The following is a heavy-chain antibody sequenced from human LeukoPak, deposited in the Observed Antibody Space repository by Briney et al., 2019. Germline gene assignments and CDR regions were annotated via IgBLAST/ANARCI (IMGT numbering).Heavy chain of an antibody. V-gene: IGHV3-21*01. D-gene: IGHD5-24*01. J-gene: IGHJ4*02. Sequence: GGSLRLSCAASGFTFSSYSMNWVRQAPGKGLEWVSSISSSSSYIYYADSVKGRFTISRDNAKNSLYLQMNSLRAKDTAVYYCASTVDGYNSHSLDYWGQGTLVTVST. CDR3: ASTVDGYNSHSLDY. CDR1: GFTFSSYS. CDR2: ISSSSSYI.